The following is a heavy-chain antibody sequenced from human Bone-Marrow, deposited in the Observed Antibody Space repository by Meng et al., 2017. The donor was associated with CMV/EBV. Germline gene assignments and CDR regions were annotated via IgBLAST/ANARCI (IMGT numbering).Heavy chain of an antibody. D-gene: IGHD6-6*01. V-gene: IGHV3-53*01. CDR1: GFTVSSNY. J-gene: IGHJ6*02. CDR2: IYSGGSA. Sequence: GGSLRLSCAASGFTVSSNYMSWVRQAPGKGLEWVSVIYSGGSAYYAASVKGRFTISRDNSKNTLYLQMNSLRAEDTAVYYCARVVSSSSPWYYYGMDVRGQGTTVTVSS. CDR3: ARVVSSSSPWYYYGMDV.